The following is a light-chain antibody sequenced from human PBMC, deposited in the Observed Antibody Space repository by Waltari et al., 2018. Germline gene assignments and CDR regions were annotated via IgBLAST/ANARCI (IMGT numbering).Light chain of an antibody. CDR3: SSYMDTTTLEL. CDR1: SSDIGSYNY. J-gene: IGLJ3*02. Sequence: QSAPPQPASVSGSPGQSNTISCTGTSSDIGSYNYVSWYQQHPEKAAKLIIYDVTNPPSSVSNRFSGTKSSNAASLTISGLQAEDEADYYCSSYMDTTTLELFGGGTSLTVL. CDR2: DVT. V-gene: IGLV2-14*03.